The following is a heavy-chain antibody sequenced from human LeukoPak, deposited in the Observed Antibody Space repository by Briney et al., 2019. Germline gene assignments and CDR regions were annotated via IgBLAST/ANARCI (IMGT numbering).Heavy chain of an antibody. J-gene: IGHJ6*02. D-gene: IGHD3-22*01. CDR1: GITFSIYP. CDR2: IKQDGSEK. Sequence: GGSLRLSCAASGITFSIYPKSWVRQAPGKGLEWVANIKQDGSEKHYVDSVKGRFTISRDNAKNSLYLQMNSLRAEDTAVYYCARGSGSSRYYYYGLDVWGQGTTVTVSS. CDR3: ARGSGSSRYYYYGLDV. V-gene: IGHV3-7*04.